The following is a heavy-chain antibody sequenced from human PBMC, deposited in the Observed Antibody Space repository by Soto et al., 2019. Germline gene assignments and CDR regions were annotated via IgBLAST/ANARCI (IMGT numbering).Heavy chain of an antibody. CDR1: GFTFISYA. V-gene: IGHV3-23*01. CDR3: ARTFRSSSGYYYMDD. J-gene: IGHJ6*03. Sequence: EVQLLESGGGLVQPGGSLRLSCAASGFTFISYAMTWVRQAPGRGLEWVSGISGGGDRTFYADSVKGRFAISRDNSKSTRYLQMNSLRADDTAVFYCARTFRSSSGYYYMDDWGKGTTVTVSS. CDR2: ISGGGDRT. D-gene: IGHD6-6*01.